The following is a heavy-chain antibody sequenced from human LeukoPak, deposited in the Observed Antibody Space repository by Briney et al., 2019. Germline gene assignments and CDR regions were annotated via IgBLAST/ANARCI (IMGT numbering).Heavy chain of an antibody. J-gene: IGHJ4*02. CDR2: ISYDGSNK. V-gene: IGHV3-30-3*01. CDR3: ANRNWNYANFDY. Sequence: SGGSLRLSCAASGFTFSSYAMHWVRQAPGKGLEWVAVISYDGSNKYYADSVKGRFTISRDNSKNTLYLQMNSLRAEDTAVYYCANRNWNYANFDYWGQGTLVTVSS. D-gene: IGHD1-7*01. CDR1: GFTFSSYA.